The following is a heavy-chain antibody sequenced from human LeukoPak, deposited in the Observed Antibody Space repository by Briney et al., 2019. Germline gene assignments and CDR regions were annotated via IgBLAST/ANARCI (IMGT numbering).Heavy chain of an antibody. J-gene: IGHJ4*02. Sequence: GGSLRLSCAAPGFTFSPHYMDWVRQSPGQGPEWVGLIRNKADGYTTIYAASVKGRFTISRDDSKNSVYLQMDSLKTEDTAVYYCGDLGSAGTDHWGQGTLVTVSS. CDR3: GDLGSAGTDH. CDR1: GFTFSPHY. D-gene: IGHD3-10*01. V-gene: IGHV3-72*01. CDR2: IRNKADGYTT.